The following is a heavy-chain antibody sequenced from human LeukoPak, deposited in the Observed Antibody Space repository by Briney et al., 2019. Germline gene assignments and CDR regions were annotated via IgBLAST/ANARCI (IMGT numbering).Heavy chain of an antibody. CDR3: ARRAVTIFGVTGDWFDP. Sequence: ASETLTLTCTVSGGSISSYYWSWIRQPPGKGLEWIGYIYYSGSTNYNPSLKSRVTISVDTSKNQFSLKLSSVTAADTAVYFCARRAVTIFGVTGDWFDPWGQGTQVTVSS. V-gene: IGHV4-59*01. J-gene: IGHJ5*02. CDR1: GGSISSYY. CDR2: IYYSGST. D-gene: IGHD3-3*01.